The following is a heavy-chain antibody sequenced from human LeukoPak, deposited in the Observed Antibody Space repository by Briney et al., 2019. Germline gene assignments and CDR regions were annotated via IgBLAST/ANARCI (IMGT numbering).Heavy chain of an antibody. V-gene: IGHV3-7*01. CDR3: AKRAPAPYCGGDCFYYYYCGMDV. Sequence: GGSLRLSCAASGFIFSSYWMTWVRQAPGKGLEWVANIKQAGSENSYVDSVKGRFTISRDNAKNSLYLQINGLRAEDTAVYYCAKRAPAPYCGGDCFYYYYCGMDVWGQGTTVTVSS. J-gene: IGHJ6*02. D-gene: IGHD2-21*02. CDR2: IKQAGSEN. CDR1: GFIFSSYW.